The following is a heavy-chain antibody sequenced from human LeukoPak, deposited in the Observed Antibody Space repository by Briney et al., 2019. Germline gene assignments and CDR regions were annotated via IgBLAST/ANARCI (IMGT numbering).Heavy chain of an antibody. J-gene: IGHJ6*03. Sequence: GGSLRLSCAASGFTFSSYSMNWVRQAPGKGLEWVSSISSSSSYIYYADSVKGRFTISRDNAKNSLYLQMNSLRAEDTAVCYCASLMGPNYYYYMDVWGKGTTVTVSS. CDR2: ISSSSSYI. CDR3: ASLMGPNYYYYMDV. V-gene: IGHV3-21*01. D-gene: IGHD3-9*01. CDR1: GFTFSSYS.